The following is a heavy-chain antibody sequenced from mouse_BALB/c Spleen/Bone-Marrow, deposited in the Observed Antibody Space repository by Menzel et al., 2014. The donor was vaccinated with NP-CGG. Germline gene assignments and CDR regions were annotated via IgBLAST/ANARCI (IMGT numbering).Heavy chain of an antibody. Sequence: QVHLQQPGAELAKPGASVKMSCKASGYTFSTYWMHWVKQRPGQGLEWIGYINPTTDYTEYNQKFKDKATLTADRSSSTAHMQLSSLTSEDSAVYYCARDVDYWGQGTTLTVSS. V-gene: IGHV1-7*01. CDR3: ARDVDY. J-gene: IGHJ2*01. CDR2: INPTTDYT. CDR1: GYTFSTYW.